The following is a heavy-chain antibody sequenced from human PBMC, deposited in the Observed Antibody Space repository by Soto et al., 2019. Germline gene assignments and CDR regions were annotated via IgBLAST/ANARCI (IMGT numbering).Heavy chain of an antibody. D-gene: IGHD3-10*01. V-gene: IGHV4-34*01. CDR1: GGSFSGYY. CDR3: ARDSYYYGSGSYSPPRDRTNYYFDY. J-gene: IGHJ4*02. CDR2: INHSGST. Sequence: SETLSLTCAVYGGSFSGYYWSWIRQPPGKGLEWIGEINHSGSTNYNPSLKSRVTISVDTSKNQFSLKLSSVTAADPAVYYCARDSYYYGSGSYSPPRDRTNYYFDYWGQGTLVTVSS.